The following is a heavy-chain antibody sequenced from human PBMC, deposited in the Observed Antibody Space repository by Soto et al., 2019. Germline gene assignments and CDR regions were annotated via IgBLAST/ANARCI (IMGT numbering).Heavy chain of an antibody. CDR2: MNPKSGNT. J-gene: IGHJ6*03. V-gene: IGHV1-8*01. CDR3: AGGLTGYSVNYYYYMDV. CDR1: GYTFTSYD. D-gene: IGHD3-9*01. Sequence: QVQLVQSGAEVKKPGASVKVSCKASGYTFTSYDINWVRQATGQGLEWMGWMNPKSGNTGYAQKFQGRLTMTRNTPISRAYMELSSLRSDDTAVYYCAGGLTGYSVNYYYYMDVWGKGTTVTVSS.